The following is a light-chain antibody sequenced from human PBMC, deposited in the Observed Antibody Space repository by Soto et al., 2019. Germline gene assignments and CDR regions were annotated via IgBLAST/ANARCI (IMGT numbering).Light chain of an antibody. J-gene: IGKJ1*01. CDR3: LQHNSYPRT. CDR1: QGIGND. CDR2: AAS. V-gene: IGKV1-17*01. Sequence: DIQMTQSPSSLSASVGDRVTITCRASQGIGNDLGWYQHKPGKAPKRLIYAASSLQSGVPSRFSGSRSGTEFTLTISSLQPEDFATYYCLQHNSYPRTFGQGTKLEIK.